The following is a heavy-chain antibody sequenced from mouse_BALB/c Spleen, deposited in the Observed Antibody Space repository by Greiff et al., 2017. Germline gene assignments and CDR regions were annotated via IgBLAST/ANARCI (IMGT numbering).Heavy chain of an antibody. CDR2: IDPANGNT. J-gene: IGHJ4*01. Sequence: VQLKQSGAELVKPGASVKLSCTASGFNIKDTYMHWVKQRPEQGLEWIGRIDPANGNTKYDPKFQGKATITADTSSNTAYLQLSSLTSEDTAVYYCARGGIYYYGRNYAMDYWGQGTSVTVSS. V-gene: IGHV14-3*02. CDR3: ARGGIYYYGRNYAMDY. CDR1: GFNIKDTY. D-gene: IGHD1-1*01.